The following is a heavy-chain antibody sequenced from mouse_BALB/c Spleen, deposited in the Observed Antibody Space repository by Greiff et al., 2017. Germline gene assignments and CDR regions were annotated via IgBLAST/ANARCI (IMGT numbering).Heavy chain of an antibody. CDR2: ISSGGSYT. V-gene: IGHV5-9-4*01. CDR3: ARALYDYDGNAMDY. Sequence: EVQRVESGGGLVKPGGSLKLSCAASGFTFSSYAMSWVRQSPEKRLEWVAEISSGGSYTYYPDTVTGRFTISRDNAKNTLYLEMSSLRSEDTAMYYCARALYDYDGNAMDYWGQGTSVTVSS. D-gene: IGHD2-4*01. J-gene: IGHJ4*01. CDR1: GFTFSSYA.